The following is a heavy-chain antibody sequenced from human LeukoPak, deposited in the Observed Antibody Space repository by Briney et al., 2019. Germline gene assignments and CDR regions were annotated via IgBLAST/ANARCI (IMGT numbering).Heavy chain of an antibody. CDR1: GYTFTSYG. J-gene: IGHJ4*02. D-gene: IGHD3-22*01. Sequence: ASVKVSCKASGYTFTSYGINWVRQAPGQGLEWMGWIRAYNGNTIYAQKLQGRVTMTTDTSTSTAYMDLRSLRSDDTAVYYCASGGRGFYYDISGYFDYWGQGTLVSVSS. CDR3: ASGGRGFYYDISGYFDY. CDR2: IRAYNGNT. V-gene: IGHV1-18*01.